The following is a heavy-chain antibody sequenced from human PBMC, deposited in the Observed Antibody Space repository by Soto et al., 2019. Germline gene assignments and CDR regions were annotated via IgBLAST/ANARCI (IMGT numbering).Heavy chain of an antibody. D-gene: IGHD6-19*01. CDR2: ISGSGGST. J-gene: IGHJ4*02. V-gene: IGHV3-23*01. CDR1: GFTCGGYA. Sequence: GGSQRLSCAAAGFTCGGYAVSWVRQAPGKGLEWVSAISGSGGSTYYADSVKGRFTISRDNSKNTLYLQMNSLRAEDTAVYYCANPALGIAVAGPDGGQGTLVTVSS. CDR3: ANPALGIAVAGPD.